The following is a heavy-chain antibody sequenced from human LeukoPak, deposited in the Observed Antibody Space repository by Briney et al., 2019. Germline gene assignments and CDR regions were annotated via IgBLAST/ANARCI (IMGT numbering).Heavy chain of an antibody. CDR3: ARDATTPFDY. V-gene: IGHV4-38-2*02. CDR1: GYSISSGYY. Sequence: SETLSLTCTVSGYSISSGYYWGWIRQPPGKGLEWIGSIYYSGSTYYNPSLKSRVTISVDTSKNQFSLKLSSVTAADTAVYYCARDATTPFDYWGQGTLVTVSS. J-gene: IGHJ4*02. CDR2: IYYSGST. D-gene: IGHD4-17*01.